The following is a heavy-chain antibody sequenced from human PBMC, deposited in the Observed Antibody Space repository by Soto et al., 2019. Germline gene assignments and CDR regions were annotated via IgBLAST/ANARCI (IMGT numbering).Heavy chain of an antibody. CDR1: GGTFSSYA. CDR2: IIPIFGTA. CDR3: ARESPPYGMDV. Sequence: ASVKVCCKASGGTFSSYAISWVRQAPGQGLEWMGGIIPIFGTANYAQKFQGRVTITADESTSTAYMELSSLRAGDTAVYYCARESPPYGMDVWGQGTTVTVSS. J-gene: IGHJ6*02. V-gene: IGHV1-69*13.